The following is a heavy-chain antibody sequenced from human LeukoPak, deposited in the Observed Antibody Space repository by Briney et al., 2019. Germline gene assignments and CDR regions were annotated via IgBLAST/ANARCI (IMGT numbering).Heavy chain of an antibody. J-gene: IGHJ6*03. CDR1: GYTFTGYY. CDR3: ARGSGGAVYYYYMDV. CDR2: INPNSGGT. V-gene: IGHV1-2*02. Sequence: ASVKVSCKASGYTFTGYYMHWVRQAPGQGLEWMGWINPNSGGTNYAQKFQGRVTMTRDTSISTAYMELSRLRSDDTAVYYCARGSGGAVYYYYMDVWGKGTTVTVSS. D-gene: IGHD3-10*01.